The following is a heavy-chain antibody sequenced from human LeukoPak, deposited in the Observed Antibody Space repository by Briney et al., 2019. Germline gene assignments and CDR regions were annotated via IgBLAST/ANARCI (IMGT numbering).Heavy chain of an antibody. J-gene: IGHJ6*03. CDR2: ISAYNGNT. CDR3: ARDQLVSGWYAGVDYYYMDV. CDR1: GYTFTSYG. V-gene: IGHV1-18*01. D-gene: IGHD6-19*01. Sequence: ASVKVSCKASGYTFTSYGISWVRQAPGQGLEWMGWISAYNGNTNYAQKLQGRVAMTTDTSTSTAYMELRSLRSDDTAVYYCARDQLVSGWYAGVDYYYMDVWGKGTTVTISS.